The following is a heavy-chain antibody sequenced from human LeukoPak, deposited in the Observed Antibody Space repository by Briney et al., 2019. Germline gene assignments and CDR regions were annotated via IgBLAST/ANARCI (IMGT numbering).Heavy chain of an antibody. CDR3: ARILPVAAANYVYY. Sequence: GRSLRLXCAASGFKCDDYAMHWVRLVPGKGLEWVSGISRNSGKIAYTDSVKGRFTISRDNAKNSLYLQMTSLRAEDMALYYCARILPVAAANYVYYWGQGTLVTVSS. CDR1: GFKCDDYA. J-gene: IGHJ4*02. CDR2: ISRNSGKI. D-gene: IGHD6-13*01. V-gene: IGHV3-9*03.